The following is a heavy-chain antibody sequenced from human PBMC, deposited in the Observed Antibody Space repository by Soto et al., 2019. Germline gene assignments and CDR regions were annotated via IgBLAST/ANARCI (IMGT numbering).Heavy chain of an antibody. V-gene: IGHV3-74*01. CDR2: ISGDGTTT. CDR3: AIQDCTNDVCLEAAATVGGALEY. Sequence: EVQLVESGGGLVQPGEALRLPCAASGFSIRKYWMHWVRQAPGKGPVWVSYISGDGTTTDYAGSVKGRFTISRDNAKNTLFVQMDSLRVEDTAIYFCAIQDCTNDVCLEAAATVGGALEYCGRGAQVTVSS. CDR1: GFSIRKYW. J-gene: IGHJ4*02. D-gene: IGHD2-8*01.